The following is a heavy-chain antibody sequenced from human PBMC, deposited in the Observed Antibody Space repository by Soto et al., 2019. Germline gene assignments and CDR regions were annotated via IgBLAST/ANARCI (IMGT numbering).Heavy chain of an antibody. Sequence: SETLSLTCTVSGGSVSSGSYYWSWIRQHQVKGLEWIGYIYYSGSTNYNPSLKSRVTISVDTSKNQFSLKLSSVTAADTAVYYCARDFLGGLREPGYFDYWGQGTLVTVSS. CDR1: GGSVSSGSYY. V-gene: IGHV4-61*01. J-gene: IGHJ4*02. CDR3: ARDFLGGLREPGYFDY. D-gene: IGHD1-26*01. CDR2: IYYSGST.